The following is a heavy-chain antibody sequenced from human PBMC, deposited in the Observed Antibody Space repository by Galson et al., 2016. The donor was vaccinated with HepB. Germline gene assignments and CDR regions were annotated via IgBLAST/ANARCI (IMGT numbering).Heavy chain of an antibody. D-gene: IGHD3-16*01. J-gene: IGHJ6*02. V-gene: IGHV3-21*01. Sequence: SLRLSCAASGFTFTSYSMNWVRQAPGKGLDWVSSISSSSDYIYYSDSVRGRVTISRDNARNSLYLRMDSLRAEDTAVYFCSRGGGMYYSMDVWGQGTAVTV. CDR3: SRGGGMYYSMDV. CDR2: ISSSSDYI. CDR1: GFTFTSYS.